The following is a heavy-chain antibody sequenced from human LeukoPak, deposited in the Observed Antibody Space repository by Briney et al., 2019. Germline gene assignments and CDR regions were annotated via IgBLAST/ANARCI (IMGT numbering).Heavy chain of an antibody. CDR1: GGSISSNSYY. D-gene: IGHD5-12*01. V-gene: IGHV4-39*01. CDR3: ARSPNSGYDPFDY. J-gene: IGHJ4*02. CDR2: IFYSGTT. Sequence: SETLSLTCTVSGGSISSNSYYWGWIRQPPGKGLEWIGSIFYSGTTYHNPSLKSRVTLSVDTSKNRFSLKLTSVTAADTAVYYCARSPNSGYDPFDYWGQGTLVTVSS.